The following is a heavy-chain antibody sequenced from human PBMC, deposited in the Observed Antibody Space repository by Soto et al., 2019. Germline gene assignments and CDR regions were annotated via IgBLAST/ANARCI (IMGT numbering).Heavy chain of an antibody. Sequence: QLQLQESGPGLVKPSETLSLTCTVSGGSISSSSYYWGWIRQPPGKGLEWIGSSYYSGSTYYNPSLKSRVTISVDTSKNQFSLKLSSVTAADTAVYYCARLRYFDWLMFDPWGQGNLVTVSS. CDR1: GGSISSSSYY. V-gene: IGHV4-39*01. CDR3: ARLRYFDWLMFDP. J-gene: IGHJ5*02. D-gene: IGHD3-9*01. CDR2: SYYSGST.